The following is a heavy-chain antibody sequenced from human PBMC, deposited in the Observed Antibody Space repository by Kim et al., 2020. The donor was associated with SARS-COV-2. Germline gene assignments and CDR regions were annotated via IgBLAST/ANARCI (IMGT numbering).Heavy chain of an antibody. CDR3: ARNGLRRIAAAGPSLDY. CDR2: ISYDENNK. Sequence: GGSLRLSCAASGFTFSSYAMHWVRQAPGKGLEWVAVISYDENNKYYADSVKGRFTISRDNSKNTLYLQMNGLRPEDTAVYYCARNGLRRIAAAGPSLDYWGQGTLVTVSS. CDR1: GFTFSSYA. J-gene: IGHJ4*02. D-gene: IGHD6-13*01. V-gene: IGHV3-30*04.